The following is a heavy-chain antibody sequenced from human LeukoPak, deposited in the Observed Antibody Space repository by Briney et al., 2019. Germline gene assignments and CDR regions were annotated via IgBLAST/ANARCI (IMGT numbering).Heavy chain of an antibody. V-gene: IGHV3-48*04. CDR2: ISSSGSTI. CDR3: AELGITMIGGV. CDR1: EFTFNNNG. D-gene: IGHD3-10*02. J-gene: IGHJ6*04. Sequence: GGSLRLSCAASEFTFNNNGMHWVRQAPGKGLEWVSYISSSGSTIYYADSVKGRFTISRDNAKNSLYLQMNSLRAEDTAVYYCAELGITMIGGVWGKGTTVTISS.